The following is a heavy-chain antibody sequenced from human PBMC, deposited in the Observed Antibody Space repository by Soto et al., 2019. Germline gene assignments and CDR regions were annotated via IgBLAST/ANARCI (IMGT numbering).Heavy chain of an antibody. Sequence: GGSLRLSCAASGFTFSSYAMHWVRQAPGKGLEWVAVISYDGSNKYYADSVKGRFTNSRDNSKNTLYLQMNSLRAEDMAVYYCARVPWFGELFLAFDIWGQGTMVTVSS. CDR3: ARVPWFGELFLAFDI. V-gene: IGHV3-30-3*01. CDR2: ISYDGSNK. CDR1: GFTFSSYA. J-gene: IGHJ3*02. D-gene: IGHD3-10*01.